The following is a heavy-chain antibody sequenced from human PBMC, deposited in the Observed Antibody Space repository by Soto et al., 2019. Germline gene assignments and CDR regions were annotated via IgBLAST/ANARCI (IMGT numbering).Heavy chain of an antibody. CDR1: GYTFTSYG. CDR2: ISAYNGNT. Sequence: GASVKVSCKASGYTFTSYGISWVRQAPGQGLEWMGWISAYNGNTNYAQKLQGRVTMTTDTSTSTAYMELRSLRSDDTAVYYCARDLYYDFWSGPVPHNYYYGMDVWGQGTTVTVSS. CDR3: ARDLYYDFWSGPVPHNYYYGMDV. V-gene: IGHV1-18*01. D-gene: IGHD3-3*01. J-gene: IGHJ6*02.